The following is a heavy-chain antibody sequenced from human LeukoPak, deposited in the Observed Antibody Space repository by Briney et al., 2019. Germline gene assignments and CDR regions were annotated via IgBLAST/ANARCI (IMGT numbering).Heavy chain of an antibody. J-gene: IGHJ5*02. CDR2: IYYSGST. D-gene: IGHD3-9*01. CDR3: ARMNYDILTGSRTYWFDP. V-gene: IGHV4-31*03. CDR1: GGSISSGGYY. Sequence: PSETLSLTRTVSGGSISSGGYYWSWIRQHPGKGLEWIGYIYYSGSTYYNPSLKSRVTISVDTSKNQFSLKLSSVTAADTAVYYCARMNYDILTGSRTYWFDPWGQGTLVTVSS.